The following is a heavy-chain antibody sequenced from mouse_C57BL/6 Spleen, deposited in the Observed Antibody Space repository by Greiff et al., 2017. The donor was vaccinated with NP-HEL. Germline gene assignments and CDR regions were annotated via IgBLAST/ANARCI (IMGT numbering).Heavy chain of an antibody. CDR2: IDPETGGT. CDR1: GYTFTSYD. D-gene: IGHD2-1*01. J-gene: IGHJ3*01. Sequence: VQLQQSGPELVKPGASVKLSCKASGYTFTSYDINWVKQRPVHGLEWIGAIDPETGGTAYNQKFKGKAILTADKSSSTAYMELRSLTSEDSAVYYCTSIYYGNGWFAYWGQGTLVTVSA. V-gene: IGHV1-15*01. CDR3: TSIYYGNGWFAY.